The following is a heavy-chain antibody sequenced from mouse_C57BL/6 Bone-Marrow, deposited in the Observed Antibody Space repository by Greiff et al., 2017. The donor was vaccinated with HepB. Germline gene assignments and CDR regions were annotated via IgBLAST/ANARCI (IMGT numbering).Heavy chain of an antibody. D-gene: IGHD1-1*01. Sequence: EVQLVESGGGLVQPGGSLSLSCAASGFTFTDYYMSWVRQPPGKALEWLGFIRNKANGYTTEYSASVKGRFTISRDNSESILYLQMNALRAEDSSTYSCASLYDGGSDGWYFDVWGTGTTVTVSS. CDR3: ASLYDGGSDGWYFDV. CDR1: GFTFTDYY. J-gene: IGHJ1*03. CDR2: IRNKANGYTT. V-gene: IGHV7-3*01.